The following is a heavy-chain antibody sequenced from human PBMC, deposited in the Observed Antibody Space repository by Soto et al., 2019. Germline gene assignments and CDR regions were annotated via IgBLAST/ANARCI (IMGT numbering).Heavy chain of an antibody. CDR3: AQAVSGGWYAWDY. CDR1: GFIFSNYA. Sequence: EVQLLESGGGLVQPGGSLRLSCAASGFIFSNYAMSWVRQAPGKGLEWVSAISGGGSNTYYADSVKGRFTISRDNSKNSLYLQMNSLRADDTAVYYCAQAVSGGWYAWDYWGQGTLVTVSS. J-gene: IGHJ4*02. V-gene: IGHV3-23*01. D-gene: IGHD6-19*01. CDR2: ISGGGSNT.